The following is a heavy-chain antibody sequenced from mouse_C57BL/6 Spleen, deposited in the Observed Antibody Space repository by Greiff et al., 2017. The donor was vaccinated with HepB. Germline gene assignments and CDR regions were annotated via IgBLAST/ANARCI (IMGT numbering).Heavy chain of an antibody. CDR2: INPNNGGT. CDR3: ARHDSDYGWYFDV. Sequence: EVQLQQSGPELVKPGASVKISCKASGYTFTDYYMNWVKQSHGKSLEWIGDINPNNGGTSYNQKFKGKATLTVDKSSSTAYMELRSLTSEDSAVYYCARHDSDYGWYFDVWGKGTTVTVSS. D-gene: IGHD2-5*01. CDR1: GYTFTDYY. J-gene: IGHJ1*03. V-gene: IGHV1-26*01.